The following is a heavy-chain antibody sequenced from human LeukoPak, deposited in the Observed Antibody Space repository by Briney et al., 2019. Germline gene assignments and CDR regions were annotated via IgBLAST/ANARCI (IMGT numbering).Heavy chain of an antibody. D-gene: IGHD2-2*01. CDR1: GFTFSSYA. V-gene: IGHV3-23*01. CDR2: ISGSGGST. Sequence: GGSLRLSCAASGFTFSSYAMSWVRQAPGKGLEWVSAISGSGGSTYYADSVKGRFTISRDNSKNTLYLQMNSPRAEDTAVYYCAKDLSSRYCSSTSCPPVDYWGQGTLVTVSS. J-gene: IGHJ4*02. CDR3: AKDLSSRYCSSTSCPPVDY.